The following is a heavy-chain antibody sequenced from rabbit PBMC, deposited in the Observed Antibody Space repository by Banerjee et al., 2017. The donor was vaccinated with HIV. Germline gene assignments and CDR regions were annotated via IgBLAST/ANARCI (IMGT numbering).Heavy chain of an antibody. CDR3: ARASSGYYYFSL. D-gene: IGHD1-1*01. Sequence: QSLEESGGDLVKPGASLTVTCTASGFSFSSTYYMSWVRQAPGKGLEWIGTIYAGSSGSTWYASWAKGRFTISKTSSTTVTLQMTSLTAADTATYFCARASSGYYYFSLWGPGTLVTVS. V-gene: IGHV1S40*01. CDR2: IYAGSSGST. J-gene: IGHJ4*01. CDR1: GFSFSSTYY.